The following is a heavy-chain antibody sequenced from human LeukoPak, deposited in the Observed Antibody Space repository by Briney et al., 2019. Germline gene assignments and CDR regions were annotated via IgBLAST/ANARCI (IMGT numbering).Heavy chain of an antibody. V-gene: IGHV4-59*08. CDR1: GGSISNYY. J-gene: IGHJ3*02. CDR2: IYYSGST. Sequence: SETLSFTCTVSGGSISNYYWDWIRQPPGKRMQWIGYIYYSGSTNYNPSLKSRVTISADTSKNQFSLKLSSVTAADTAIYYCARHEGYYHDSSGPNYAFDIWGRGTMVTVSS. CDR3: ARHEGYYHDSSGPNYAFDI. D-gene: IGHD3-22*01.